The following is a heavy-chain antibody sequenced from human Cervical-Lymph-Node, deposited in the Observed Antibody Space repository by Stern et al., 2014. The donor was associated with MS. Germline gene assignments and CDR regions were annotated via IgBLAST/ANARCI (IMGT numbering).Heavy chain of an antibody. Sequence: EVHLVESGGGSVQPGASLTLSCAASGFTFSGYWMHWVRQAPGKGLEWVSRIDTDGTITSYADSVKGRFTISRDNAKNTLFLQMHSLRAEDTALYYCIRDIGGAAGYWGQGTLVTVSS. CDR3: IRDIGGAAGY. CDR1: GFTFSGYW. V-gene: IGHV3-74*01. D-gene: IGHD3-16*01. CDR2: IDTDGTIT. J-gene: IGHJ4*02.